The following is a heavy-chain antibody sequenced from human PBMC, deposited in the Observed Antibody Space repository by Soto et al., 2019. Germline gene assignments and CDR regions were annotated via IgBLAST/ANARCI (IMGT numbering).Heavy chain of an antibody. V-gene: IGHV3-7*03. D-gene: IGHD1-26*01. CDR1: GFTFSSYW. J-gene: IGHJ4*02. CDR2: IKQGGSEK. Sequence: PGGSLRLSCSASGFTFSSYWMTWVRQAPGKGLEWVANIKQGGSEKYYVDPVKGRFSISRDDAKNSLYLQMNSPRAEDTAVYYCARSETTGGFDYWGQGTLVTVSS. CDR3: ARSETTGGFDY.